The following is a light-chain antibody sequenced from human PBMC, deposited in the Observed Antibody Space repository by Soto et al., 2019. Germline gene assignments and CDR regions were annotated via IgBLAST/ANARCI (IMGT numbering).Light chain of an antibody. CDR3: QQYGSLSWT. CDR2: GAS. Sequence: DIVLTQPPGTLSLSPGERATLSCRASQSVSSNYLAWYQQKPGRAPRLLIYGASTRATGVPDRFSGSGSGTDFTLTISRLEPEDFAVYHCQQYGSLSWTFGQGTKVDIK. V-gene: IGKV3-20*01. CDR1: QSVSSNY. J-gene: IGKJ1*01.